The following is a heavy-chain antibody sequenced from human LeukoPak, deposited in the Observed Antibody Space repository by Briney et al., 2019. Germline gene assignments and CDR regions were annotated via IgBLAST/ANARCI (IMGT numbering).Heavy chain of an antibody. CDR1: GFTVSSNY. V-gene: IGHV3-66*02. J-gene: IGHJ3*02. CDR3: ARLYSSIPFDI. D-gene: IGHD6-19*01. Sequence: GGSLRLSCAASGFTVSSNYMSWVRQAPGKGLEWVSVIYSGGSTYYADSVKGRFTISGDNSKNTLYLQMNSLRAEDTAVYYCARLYSSIPFDIWGQGTMVTVSS. CDR2: IYSGGST.